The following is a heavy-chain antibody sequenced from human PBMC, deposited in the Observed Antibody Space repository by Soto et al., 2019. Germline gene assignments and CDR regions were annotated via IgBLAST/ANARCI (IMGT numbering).Heavy chain of an antibody. CDR3: SKKGKSNSWFVGDS. CDR2: INNDGSNI. V-gene: IGHV3-74*01. J-gene: IGHJ4*02. CDR1: GFTFSSYW. D-gene: IGHD6-13*01. Sequence: EVQLVESGGGLVQPGGSLRLSCAASGFTFSSYWMHWVRQAPGKGLVWVSRINNDGSNIDYADAVKGRFTISRDNAKNTQYLQMYSLRAEDTAVYYCSKKGKSNSWFVGDSWGQGTLVTVSS.